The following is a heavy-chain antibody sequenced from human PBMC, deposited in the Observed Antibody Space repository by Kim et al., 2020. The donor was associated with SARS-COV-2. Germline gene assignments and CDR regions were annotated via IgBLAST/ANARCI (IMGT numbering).Heavy chain of an antibody. J-gene: IGHJ4*02. CDR1: GFTFSGYN. V-gene: IGHV3-73*01. Sequence: GGSLRLSCAASGFTFSGYNIHWVRQASGKGLEWVGRISTRPKNYASAYGASVKGRFTVFRDDSKNTAYLQMSSLRAEDTAVYYCTSLTPTVETYWGRGTL. CDR2: ISTRPKNYAS. CDR3: TSLTPTVETY. D-gene: IGHD2-15*01.